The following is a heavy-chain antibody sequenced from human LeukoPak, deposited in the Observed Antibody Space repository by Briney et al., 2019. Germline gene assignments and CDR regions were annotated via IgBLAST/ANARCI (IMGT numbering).Heavy chain of an antibody. J-gene: IGHJ5*02. Sequence: GGSLRLSCAASGFTFSSYAMHWVRQAPGKGLEWVAVISYDGSNKYYEDSVKGRFTISRDNSKNTLYLQMDSLRAEDTAVYYCAREANGSENNWFDPWGQGTLVTVSS. CDR3: AREANGSENNWFDP. V-gene: IGHV3-30-3*01. CDR1: GFTFSSYA. CDR2: ISYDGSNK. D-gene: IGHD2-2*03.